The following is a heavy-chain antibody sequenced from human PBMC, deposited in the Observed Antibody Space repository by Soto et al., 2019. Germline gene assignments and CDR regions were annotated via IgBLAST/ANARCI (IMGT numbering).Heavy chain of an antibody. Sequence: PGGSLILSCAASGFTFSTYGMHWVRQAPGKGLEWVALIWYDGTNKYYADSVKGRFTISRDNAKNSLYLQMDSLRPEDTAVYYCARDINVLLWFGESRRTDGMDVWGQGTTVTVSS. D-gene: IGHD3-10*01. CDR1: GFTFSTYG. CDR3: ARDINVLLWFGESRRTDGMDV. J-gene: IGHJ6*02. V-gene: IGHV3-33*01. CDR2: IWYDGTNK.